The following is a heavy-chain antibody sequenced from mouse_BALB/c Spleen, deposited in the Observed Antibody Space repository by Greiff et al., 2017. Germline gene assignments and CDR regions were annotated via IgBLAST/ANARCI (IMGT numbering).Heavy chain of an antibody. Sequence: EVKLVESGGGLVKPGGSMKLSCAASGFTFSSYAMSWVRQSPEKRLEWVAEISSGGSYTYYPDTVTGRFTISRDNAKNTLYLEMSSLRSEDTAMYYCARGARATPWFAYWGQGTLVTVSA. D-gene: IGHD3-1*01. CDR2: ISSGGSYT. V-gene: IGHV5-9-4*01. J-gene: IGHJ3*01. CDR1: GFTFSSYA. CDR3: ARGARATPWFAY.